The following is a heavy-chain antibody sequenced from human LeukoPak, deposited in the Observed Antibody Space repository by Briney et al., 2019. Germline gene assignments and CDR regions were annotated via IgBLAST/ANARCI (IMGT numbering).Heavy chain of an antibody. Sequence: QPGGSLRLSCAASGFTFSSYGMHWVRQAPGKGLEWVAFIRYDGSNKYYADSVKGRFTISRDNSKNTLYLQMNSLRAEDTAVYYCAKDKGDIVVVVAAQQYYFDYWGQGTLVAVSS. D-gene: IGHD2-15*01. J-gene: IGHJ4*02. CDR2: IRYDGSNK. CDR1: GFTFSSYG. V-gene: IGHV3-30*02. CDR3: AKDKGDIVVVVAAQQYYFDY.